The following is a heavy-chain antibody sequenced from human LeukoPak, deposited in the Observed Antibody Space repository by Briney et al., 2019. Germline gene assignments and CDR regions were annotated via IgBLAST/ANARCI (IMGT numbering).Heavy chain of an antibody. CDR1: GFTFNNAW. V-gene: IGHV3-15*01. CDR2: IKSKTDGGAT. CDR3: TTGPYSSGWYGYFDY. J-gene: IGHJ4*02. D-gene: IGHD6-19*01. Sequence: GGSLRLSCAASGFTFNNAWMSWVRQAPGKGVEWVGRIKSKTDGGATDYAAPVKGRFTISRDDSKNTLFLQMNSLKTEDTAVYYCTTGPYSSGWYGYFDYWGQGTLVTVSS.